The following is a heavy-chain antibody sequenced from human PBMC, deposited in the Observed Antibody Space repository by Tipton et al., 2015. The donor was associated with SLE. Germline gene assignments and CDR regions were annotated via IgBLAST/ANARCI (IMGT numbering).Heavy chain of an antibody. Sequence: TLSLTCTVSGGSISSYYWSWVRQPPGKALEWIGYIYFDGNSNGRGNYNPSLKSRVTMSVDPSKMQFSLNLNSVTAADTALYFCARGVAERLGLDFWGQGSLVTVSS. CDR2: IYFDGNSNGRG. J-gene: IGHJ4*02. CDR3: ARGVAERLGLDF. V-gene: IGHV4-59*01. D-gene: IGHD6-19*01. CDR1: GGSISSYY.